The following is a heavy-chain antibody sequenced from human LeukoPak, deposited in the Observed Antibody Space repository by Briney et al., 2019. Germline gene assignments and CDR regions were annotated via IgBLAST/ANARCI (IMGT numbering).Heavy chain of an antibody. Sequence: ASVKVSCKASGYTFTSYGISWVRQAPGQGLEWMVWISAYNGNANYAQKLQDRVTMTTDTSTSTACMELKSLRSDDTAVYYCARAGNYYDSSGYSPFDYCGQGTLVTVSS. CDR3: ARAGNYYDSSGYSPFDY. V-gene: IGHV1-18*01. CDR1: GYTFTSYG. D-gene: IGHD3-22*01. CDR2: ISAYNGNA. J-gene: IGHJ4*02.